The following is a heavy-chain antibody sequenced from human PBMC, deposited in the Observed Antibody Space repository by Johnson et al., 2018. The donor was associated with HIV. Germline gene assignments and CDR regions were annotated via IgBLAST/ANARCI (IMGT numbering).Heavy chain of an antibody. J-gene: IGHJ3*02. Sequence: QLVESGGGLVTPGGSLRLSCAASGFPFSDYYMSWLRQAPGKGLEWVANIRQDGSEKYYVDSVKGRFTISRDNSKNTLFLQMNSLRTEDTAVYYSAKERYRGSTTLGDAFEMWGQGTMVSVSS. V-gene: IGHV3-7*01. CDR1: GFPFSDYY. D-gene: IGHD1-26*01. CDR3: AKERYRGSTTLGDAFEM. CDR2: IRQDGSEK.